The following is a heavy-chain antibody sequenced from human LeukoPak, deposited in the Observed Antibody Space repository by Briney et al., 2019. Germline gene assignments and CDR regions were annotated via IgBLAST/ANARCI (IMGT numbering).Heavy chain of an antibody. CDR3: ARTPDIVVVPADAFDI. V-gene: IGHV4-34*01. CDR1: GGSFSGYY. CDR2: INHSGST. J-gene: IGHJ3*02. D-gene: IGHD2-2*01. Sequence: PSETQSLTCAVYGGSFSGYYWSWIRQPPGKGLEWIGEINHSGSTNYNPSLKSRVTISVDTSKNQFSLKLSSVTAADTAVYYCARTPDIVVVPADAFDIWGQGTMVTVSS.